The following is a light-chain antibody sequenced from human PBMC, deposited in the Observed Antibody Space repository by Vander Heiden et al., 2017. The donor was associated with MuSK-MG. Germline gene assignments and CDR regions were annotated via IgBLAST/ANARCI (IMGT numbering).Light chain of an antibody. J-gene: IGKJ2*01. CDR1: QVISNS. CDR2: EAS. CDR3: QQDDSISYN. V-gene: IGKV1-NL1*01. Sequence: DIQMTQSPSSVSASVGDRVTITCRASQVISNSLAWYQQKPGKAPKLLLYEASRLESGVPSRFSGSGSGTDYTLTITSLQPEDFATYYCQQDDSISYNFGQGTKMEI.